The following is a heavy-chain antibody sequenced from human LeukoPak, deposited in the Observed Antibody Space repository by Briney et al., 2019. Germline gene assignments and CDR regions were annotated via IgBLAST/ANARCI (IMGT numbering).Heavy chain of an antibody. CDR1: GFTFSSYA. V-gene: IGHV3-23*01. CDR2: ISGSGGST. J-gene: IGHJ4*02. Sequence: GVSLRLSCAASGFTFSSYAMTWVRQAPGKGLEWVSGISGSGGSTYYADSVKGRFTISRDTSKNTLYLQMNSLRAEDTAVYYCAKGYSSGWWGYYFDYWGQGTLVTVSS. CDR3: AKGYSSGWWGYYFDY. D-gene: IGHD6-19*01.